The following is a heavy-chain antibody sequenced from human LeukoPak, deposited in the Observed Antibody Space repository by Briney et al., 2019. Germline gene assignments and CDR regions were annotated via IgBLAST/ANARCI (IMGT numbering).Heavy chain of an antibody. CDR1: GGSISSYY. J-gene: IGHJ4*02. D-gene: IGHD3-22*01. CDR2: IYTSGST. Sequence: SETLSLTCTVSGGSISSYYWSWIRQPPGKGLEWIGYIYTSGSTNYNPSLKSRVTISVDTSKNQFSLKLSSVTAAVTAVYYCARRSDSSIDYWGQGTLVTVSS. CDR3: ARRSDSSIDY. V-gene: IGHV4-4*09.